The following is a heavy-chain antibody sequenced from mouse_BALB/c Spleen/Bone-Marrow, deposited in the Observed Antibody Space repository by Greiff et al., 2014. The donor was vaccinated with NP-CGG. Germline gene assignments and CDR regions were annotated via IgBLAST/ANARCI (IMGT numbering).Heavy chain of an antibody. CDR1: GYAFTNYW. D-gene: IGHD1-1*01. V-gene: IGHV1-54*01. Sequence: VQGVESGAELVRPGTSVKVSCKASGYAFTNYWIERIKQRPGQGLEWIGVINPGSGGINYNEKFKGKATLTADKSSSTAYMQLSSLTSDDSAVYFCARELVRGMDYWGQGTSVTVSS. CDR3: ARELVRGMDY. CDR2: INPGSGGI. J-gene: IGHJ4*01.